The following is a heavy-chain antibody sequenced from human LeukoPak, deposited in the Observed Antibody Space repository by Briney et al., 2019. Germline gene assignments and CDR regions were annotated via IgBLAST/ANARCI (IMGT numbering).Heavy chain of an antibody. CDR1: GYTFTGYY. CDR2: LSPNSGGT. J-gene: IGHJ3*02. V-gene: IGHV1-2*02. D-gene: IGHD4-17*01. Sequence: ASVKVSCKASGYTFTGYYIHWVRQAPGQGLEWMGWLSPNSGGTNYAQKFQGRVTMTRDTSISTAYMELSRLRSDDTAVYYCARDAYGDYLDAFDIWGQGTMVTVSS. CDR3: ARDAYGDYLDAFDI.